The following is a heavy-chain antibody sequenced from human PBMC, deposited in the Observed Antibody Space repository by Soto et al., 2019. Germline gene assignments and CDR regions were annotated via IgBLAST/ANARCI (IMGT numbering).Heavy chain of an antibody. J-gene: IGHJ4*02. CDR2: LYNGGAT. CDR1: GFTVSSNY. V-gene: IGHV3-53*04. Sequence: EVRLVESGGGLVQPGGSLRLSCAASGFTVSSNYMTWVGQAPGKGLESVSLLYNGGATHYAASVKWLFTISSHSSQNTLFLQRHSLRPEDTATYYCVRGGYGSERHWGQGNKVTVS. D-gene: IGHD3-10*01. CDR3: VRGGYGSERH.